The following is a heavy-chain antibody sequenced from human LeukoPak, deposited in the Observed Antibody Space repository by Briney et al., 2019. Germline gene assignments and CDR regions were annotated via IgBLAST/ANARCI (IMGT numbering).Heavy chain of an antibody. V-gene: IGHV4-39*01. CDR1: GGSISSSSHY. CDR3: ARQDYCSGGRCYTPRPFDI. Sequence: SETLSLTCTVSGGSISSSSHYWGWSRQPPGKGLEWIGSIYYSGSTYYNPPLKSRVTISVDTSKNQFSLKLSSVTAADTAVYYCARQDYCSGGRCYTPRPFDIWGQGTTVTVSS. D-gene: IGHD2-15*01. J-gene: IGHJ3*02. CDR2: IYYSGST.